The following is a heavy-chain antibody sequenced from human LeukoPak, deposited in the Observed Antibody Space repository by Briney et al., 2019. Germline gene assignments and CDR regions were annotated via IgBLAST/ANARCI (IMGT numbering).Heavy chain of an antibody. CDR1: GGSISSSSYY. D-gene: IGHD3-22*01. J-gene: IGHJ4*02. CDR2: IYYSGST. Sequence: SETLSLTCTVSGGSISSSSYYWGWIRQPPGKGLEWIGSIYYSGSTYYNPSLKSRVTISVDTSKNQFSLKLSSVTAADTAVYYCAGLGPRGDSSGYYQNWGQGTLVTVSS. V-gene: IGHV4-39*01. CDR3: AGLGPRGDSSGYYQN.